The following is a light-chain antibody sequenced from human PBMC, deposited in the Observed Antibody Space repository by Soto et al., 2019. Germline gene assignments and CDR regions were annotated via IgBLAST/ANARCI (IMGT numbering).Light chain of an antibody. V-gene: IGLV2-23*01. J-gene: IGLJ2*01. Sequence: QSVLTQPASVSGSPGQSITISCTGTSSDVGSYNLVSWYQQLPGKAPKLMIYEGNKRPSGVSTRFSGSESGYTASLTISGLQAEDEANYYCCSYAGTNTHVEFGGGTKLTVL. CDR2: EGN. CDR1: SSDVGSYNL. CDR3: CSYAGTNTHVE.